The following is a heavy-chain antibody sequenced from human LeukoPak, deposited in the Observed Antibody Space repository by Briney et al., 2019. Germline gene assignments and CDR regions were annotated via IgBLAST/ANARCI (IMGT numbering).Heavy chain of an antibody. J-gene: IGHJ6*03. D-gene: IGHD6-19*01. CDR2: ISAYNGNT. CDR3: ARVRSSGWSDYYYYYMDV. CDR1: GYTFTSYG. V-gene: IGHV1-18*01. Sequence: GASVKVSCKASGYTFTSYGISWVRQAPGQGLEWMGWISAYNGNTNYAQKLQGRVTMTTDTSTSTAYMELRSLRSDDTAVNYCARVRSSGWSDYYYYYMDVWGKGTTVTVSS.